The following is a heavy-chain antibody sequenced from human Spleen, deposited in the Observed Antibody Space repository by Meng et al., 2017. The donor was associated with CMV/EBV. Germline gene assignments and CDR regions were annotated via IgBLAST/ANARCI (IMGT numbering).Heavy chain of an antibody. D-gene: IGHD6-13*01. CDR3: ARDNAGNSFEY. J-gene: IGHJ4*02. Sequence: QVQLVQSGGEGKNPGTSMKVSCNASGYIFTDYYIHWMRQAPGQGLEWMGWINPNSDAKRYPQKFQGRVTMTRDTSITTAYMELSRLTSDDTAVYYCARDNAGNSFEYWGQGTLVTVSS. V-gene: IGHV1-2*02. CDR2: INPNSDAK. CDR1: GYIFTDYY.